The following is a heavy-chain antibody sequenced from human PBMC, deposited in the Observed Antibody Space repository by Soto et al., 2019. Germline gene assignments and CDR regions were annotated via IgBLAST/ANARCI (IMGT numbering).Heavy chain of an antibody. CDR1: GFTFSSYS. Sequence: EVQLLESGGGLVQPGGSLRLSCAASGFTFSSYSMSWVRQAPGKGLEWVSGFRTSGDGGTTYYADSVKGRFTISRDNSKSMLVLQMNSLRAEDTAIYYCAKKVNSGPGSQYFDYWGQGTLVTVSS. CDR3: AKKVNSGPGSQYFDY. J-gene: IGHJ4*02. V-gene: IGHV3-23*01. CDR2: FRTSGDGGTT. D-gene: IGHD3-10*01.